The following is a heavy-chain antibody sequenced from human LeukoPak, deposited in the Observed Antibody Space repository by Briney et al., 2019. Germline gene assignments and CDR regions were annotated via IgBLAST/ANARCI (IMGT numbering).Heavy chain of an antibody. J-gene: IGHJ4*02. D-gene: IGHD3-3*01. CDR3: ARGFYDFWSGYYLAPLVF. CDR2: INPNSGGT. Sequence: ASVKVSCKASGYTFTGYYMHWVRQAPGQGLEWMGWINPNSGGTNYAQKFQGRVTMTRDTSISTAYMELSRLRSDDTAVYYCARGFYDFWSGYYLAPLVFWGQGTLVTVSS. V-gene: IGHV1-2*02. CDR1: GYTFTGYY.